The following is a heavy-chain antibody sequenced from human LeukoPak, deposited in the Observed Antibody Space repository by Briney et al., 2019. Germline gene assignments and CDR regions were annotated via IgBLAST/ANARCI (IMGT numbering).Heavy chain of an antibody. D-gene: IGHD1-26*01. J-gene: IGHJ6*04. CDR1: GFTFSSYS. V-gene: IGHV3-21*01. CDR2: ISSSSSYI. Sequence: GGSLRLSCAASGFTFSSYSMNWVRQAPGKGLEWVSSISSSSSYIYYADSVKGRFTISRDNAKNSLYLQMNSLRADDTAVYYCARGEPIVGATYYYYGMDVWGKGTTVTVSS. CDR3: ARGEPIVGATYYYYGMDV.